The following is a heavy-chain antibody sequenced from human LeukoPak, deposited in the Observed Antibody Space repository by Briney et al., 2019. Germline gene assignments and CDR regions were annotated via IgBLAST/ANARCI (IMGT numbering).Heavy chain of an antibody. CDR1: GFTFSSYS. V-gene: IGHV3-21*04. CDR3: ANWAAGTAFDI. Sequence: GGSLRLSCAASGFTFSSYSMNWVRQAPGKGLEWVSSISSSSSYIYYADSVKGRFTISRDNSKNTLYLQMNSLRAEDTAVYYCANWAAGTAFDIWGQGTMVTVSS. CDR2: ISSSSSYI. J-gene: IGHJ3*02. D-gene: IGHD6-13*01.